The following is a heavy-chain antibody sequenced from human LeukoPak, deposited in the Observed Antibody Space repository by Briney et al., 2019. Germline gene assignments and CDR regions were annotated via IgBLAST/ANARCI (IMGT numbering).Heavy chain of an antibody. J-gene: IGHJ4*02. V-gene: IGHV3-33*08. CDR3: ARGLPPVMKYYFDY. CDR1: EFTFNSYG. CDR2: MWYDGSNK. D-gene: IGHD4-11*01. Sequence: GGSLRLSCAASEFTFNSYGMHWVRQAPGKGLEWVAVMWYDGSNKYYADSVKGRFTISRDDPKNTLYLQMNSLRAEDTAMYYCARGLPPVMKYYFDYWGQGTLVTVSS.